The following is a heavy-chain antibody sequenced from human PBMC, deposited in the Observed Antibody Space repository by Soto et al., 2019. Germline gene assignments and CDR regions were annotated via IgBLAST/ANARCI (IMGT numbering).Heavy chain of an antibody. Sequence: GGSLRLSCAASGFTFSSYGMHWVRQAPGKGLEWVAVISYDGSNKYYAESVKGRFTISRDNSKNTLYLQMNSLRAEDTAVYYCAKDLSSWENWFDPWGQGTLVTVSS. CDR1: GFTFSSYG. CDR3: AKDLSSWENWFDP. J-gene: IGHJ5*02. D-gene: IGHD6-13*01. CDR2: ISYDGSNK. V-gene: IGHV3-30*18.